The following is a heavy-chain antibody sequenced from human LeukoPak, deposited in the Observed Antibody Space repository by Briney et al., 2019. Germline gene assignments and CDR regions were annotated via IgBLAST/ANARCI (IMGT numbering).Heavy chain of an antibody. D-gene: IGHD6-13*01. J-gene: IGHJ3*02. CDR3: ARAVPAPGTPENAFDI. CDR1: GFTFNDYA. V-gene: IGHV3-30*04. Sequence: GGSLRLPCAASGFTFNDYAMHWVRQAPGEGLEWVAVISRDGTQQYYADSVKGRLTISRDNSQSTLYLHMNSLSTEDTALYYCARAVPAPGTPENAFDIWGQGTLVTVSS. CDR2: ISRDGTQQ.